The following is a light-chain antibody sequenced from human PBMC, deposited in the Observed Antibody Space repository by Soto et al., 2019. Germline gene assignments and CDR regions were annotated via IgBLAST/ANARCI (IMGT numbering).Light chain of an antibody. Sequence: DLQMTQSPSTLSGSVGDRVTITCRASQTISSWLDWYQQKPGKAPKLLIYKASTLKSGVPSRFSGSGSGTEFTLTISSLQPDDFATYYCQHYNSYSEAFGQGTKVELK. CDR2: KAS. J-gene: IGKJ1*01. CDR3: QHYNSYSEA. CDR1: QTISSW. V-gene: IGKV1-5*03.